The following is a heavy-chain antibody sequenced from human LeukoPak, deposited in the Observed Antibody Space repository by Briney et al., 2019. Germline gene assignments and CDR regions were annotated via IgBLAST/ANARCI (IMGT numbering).Heavy chain of an antibody. CDR1: GGSFSGYY. D-gene: IGHD3-16*01. CDR2: IFYSDNT. J-gene: IGHJ5*02. Sequence: SETLSLTCAVYGGSFSGYYWTLILQPPGKGLEWIGTIFYSDNTYYNPSLRSRVTIFVDTSKNQFSLKLTSVTAADTAIYYWARVEKHSLDNWCDPWGGATLVADSS. V-gene: IGHV4-34*12. CDR3: ARVEKHSLDNWCDP.